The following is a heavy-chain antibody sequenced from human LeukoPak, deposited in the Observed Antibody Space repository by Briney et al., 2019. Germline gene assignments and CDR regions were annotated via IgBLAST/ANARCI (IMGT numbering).Heavy chain of an antibody. CDR1: GYSLGKNYY. Sequence: SETLSLTCAASGYSLGKNYYWGWIRQSPGKGLEWIGRIYGRASTSYNPSLMNRVTMSVDTSKNHFSLHLTSVTAADTAVYYCARYDSRGSASTKFDYWGPGIQVTVSS. D-gene: IGHD3-3*01. CDR2: IYGRAST. CDR3: ARYDSRGSASTKFDY. V-gene: IGHV4-38-2*01. J-gene: IGHJ4*02.